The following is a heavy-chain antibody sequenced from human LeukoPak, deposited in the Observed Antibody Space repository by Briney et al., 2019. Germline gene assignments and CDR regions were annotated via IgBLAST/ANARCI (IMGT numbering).Heavy chain of an antibody. CDR3: ARYYCPRGSCYHFDY. V-gene: IGHV4-59*01. D-gene: IGHD2-8*01. CDR1: GGSISSYY. Sequence: PSETLSLTCTASGGSISSYYWSWIRQPPGKGLEWIGYIYSSGSTNCNPSLKSRANLSVDTSKNQFSLRLTSITPADTAVYYCARYYCPRGSCYHFDYWGQGTLVTVSS. CDR2: IYSSGST. J-gene: IGHJ4*02.